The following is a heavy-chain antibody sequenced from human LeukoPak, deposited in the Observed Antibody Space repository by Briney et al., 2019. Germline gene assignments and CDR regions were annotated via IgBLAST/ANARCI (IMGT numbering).Heavy chain of an antibody. CDR2: IYYSGNI. Sequence: KPSETLSLICTVSGRSISISGYFWGWIRQPPGKGREWIGSIYYSGNIYYNPSLKSRVTISVDTPKNQFSLKLSDVTAADTAVYYCARSTTVTPDLDYWGQGTLVTVSS. CDR1: GRSISISGYF. CDR3: ARSTTVTPDLDY. J-gene: IGHJ4*02. V-gene: IGHV4-39*01. D-gene: IGHD4-17*01.